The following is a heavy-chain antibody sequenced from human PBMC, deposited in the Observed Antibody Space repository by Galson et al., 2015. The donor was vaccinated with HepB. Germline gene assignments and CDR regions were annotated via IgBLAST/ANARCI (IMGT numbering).Heavy chain of an antibody. D-gene: IGHD2-2*01. J-gene: IGHJ3*02. V-gene: IGHV1-3*01. CDR1: GYTFTSYA. CDR3: AREDIVIVPAAGGDDAFDI. Sequence: SVKVSCKASGYTFTSYAIHWVRQAPGQRLEWMGWINAGNGNTKYSQNFQGRVTITRDTSASTAYMELSSLRSEDTAVYYCAREDIVIVPAAGGDDAFDIWGQGTMVTVSS. CDR2: INAGNGNT.